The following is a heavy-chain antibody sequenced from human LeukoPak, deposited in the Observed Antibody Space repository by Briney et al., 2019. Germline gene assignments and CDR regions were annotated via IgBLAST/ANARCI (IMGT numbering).Heavy chain of an antibody. Sequence: ASVKVSCKASGYTFTSYDINWVRQAPGQGLEWMGWMNPNSGNTGYAQKFQGRVTMTRNTSISTAYMELSSLRSEDTAVYYCAXXXXXLWGTYYYGMDVWGQGTTVTVSS. CDR2: MNPNSGNT. D-gene: IGHD3-10*01. J-gene: IGHJ6*02. CDR1: GYTFTSYD. CDR3: AXXXXXLWGTYYYGMDV. V-gene: IGHV1-8*01.